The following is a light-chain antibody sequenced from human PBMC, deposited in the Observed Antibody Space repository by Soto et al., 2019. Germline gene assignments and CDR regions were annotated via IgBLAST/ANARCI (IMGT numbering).Light chain of an antibody. CDR2: GAS. J-gene: IGKJ4*01. CDR3: QQYNNWPLT. CDR1: QSVRSN. Sequence: VMTQSPATLSVSPGERDTLSCSASQSVRSNLAWYQQIPGQAPRLLSYGASTRATGIPARFSGSGSGTEFTLTISSLQYEDCAVYYCQQYNNWPLTVGGGTKVEIK. V-gene: IGKV3-15*01.